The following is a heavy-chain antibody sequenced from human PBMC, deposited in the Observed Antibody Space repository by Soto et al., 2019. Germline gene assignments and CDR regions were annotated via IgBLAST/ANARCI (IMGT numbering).Heavy chain of an antibody. Sequence: GGSLRLSCAASGFTFDDYAMHWVRQAPGRGLEWVSLISWDGGRTYYADSVRGRFIVSRDNSKNTLYLQMNSLRAEDTAVYYCARDWLGYCSSTSCSDYYYYGMDVWGQGTTVTVSS. V-gene: IGHV3-43D*04. CDR2: ISWDGGRT. CDR3: ARDWLGYCSSTSCSDYYYYGMDV. CDR1: GFTFDDYA. D-gene: IGHD2-2*01. J-gene: IGHJ6*02.